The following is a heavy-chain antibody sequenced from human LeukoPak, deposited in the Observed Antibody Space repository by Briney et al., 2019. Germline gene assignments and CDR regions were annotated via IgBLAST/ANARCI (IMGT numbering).Heavy chain of an antibody. D-gene: IGHD3-22*01. CDR2: ISYDGSNK. V-gene: IGHV3-30*04. CDR3: ARVLVYYYDSSGYYGFDI. J-gene: IGHJ3*02. Sequence: PGGSLRLSCAASGFTFSSYAMHWVRQAPGEGLVWVAVISYDGSNKYYTDSVKGRFIISRDNSNNTLYLQMNSVRAEDTAVYYCARVLVYYYDSSGYYGFDIWGQGTMVTVSS. CDR1: GFTFSSYA.